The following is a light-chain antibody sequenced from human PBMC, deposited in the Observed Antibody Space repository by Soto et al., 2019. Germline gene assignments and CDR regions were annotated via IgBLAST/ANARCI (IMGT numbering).Light chain of an antibody. Sequence: THSPVTLSLCAGEIATLSCRASQYVARNFAWYQQTPGQPPMLLIYGASTRATGIPARFSGSGSGTEFTLTINSLQSEDFAVYYCQQYNNWLGTFGQGTKVDIK. V-gene: IGKV3-15*01. CDR2: GAS. CDR3: QQYNNWLGT. CDR1: QYVARN. J-gene: IGKJ1*01.